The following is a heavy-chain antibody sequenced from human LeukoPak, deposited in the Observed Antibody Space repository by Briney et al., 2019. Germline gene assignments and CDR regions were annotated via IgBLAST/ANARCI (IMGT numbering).Heavy chain of an antibody. J-gene: IGHJ4*02. CDR3: TTDLEDGYNFFYFDY. CDR2: IKSKTDGGTT. D-gene: IGHD5-24*01. V-gene: IGHV3-15*01. CDR1: GFTFSNAW. Sequence: GGSLRLSCAASGFTFSNAWMSWVRQAPGKGLEWVGRIKSKTDGGTTDYAAPVKGRFTISRDDSKNTLYLQMNSLKTEDTAVYYCTTDLEDGYNFFYFDYWGQGTLVTVSS.